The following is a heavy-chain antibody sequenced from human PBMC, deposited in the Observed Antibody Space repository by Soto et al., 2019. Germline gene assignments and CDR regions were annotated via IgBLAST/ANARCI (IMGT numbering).Heavy chain of an antibody. V-gene: IGHV4-59*01. CDR2: IHYSGTT. Sequence: PSETLSLTCTVSGTSISSYYWSWIRQPPGKGLEWIANIHYSGTTNYNPSLASRVTLSVDTSKNQFSLKMTSVTAADRAMYFCARHNSYEIDYWGRGTLVIVSS. CDR3: ARHNSYEIDY. J-gene: IGHJ4*02. D-gene: IGHD2-8*01. CDR1: GTSISSYY.